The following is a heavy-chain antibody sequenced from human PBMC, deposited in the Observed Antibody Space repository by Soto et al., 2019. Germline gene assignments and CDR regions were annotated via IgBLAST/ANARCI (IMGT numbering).Heavy chain of an antibody. Sequence: GASVKVSCKASGYTFTRFAIHWVRQAPGQRLEWMGWINGGNDNTKYSQKFQGRVTITMDTSANTIYMELNVVRPEDTAVYYCAGEGDQSGYDFALDCWGEGNLVTVSS. J-gene: IGHJ4*02. CDR2: INGGNDNT. V-gene: IGHV1-3*01. CDR3: AGEGDQSGYDFALDC. CDR1: GYTFTRFA. D-gene: IGHD5-12*01.